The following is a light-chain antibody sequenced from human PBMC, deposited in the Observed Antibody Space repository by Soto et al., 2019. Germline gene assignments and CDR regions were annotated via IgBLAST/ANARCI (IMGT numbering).Light chain of an antibody. V-gene: IGKV3-20*01. CDR2: GAS. Sequence: EIVLTQSPGTLSLSPGERATLSCRASQSLSINSLAWYQQKPGQAPRLLVYGASTRDTGIPDRFRGSGSGTDFALTISSLEPEDFAMYYCQQYDGSPLTFGPGTKVEIK. J-gene: IGKJ3*01. CDR3: QQYDGSPLT. CDR1: QSLSINS.